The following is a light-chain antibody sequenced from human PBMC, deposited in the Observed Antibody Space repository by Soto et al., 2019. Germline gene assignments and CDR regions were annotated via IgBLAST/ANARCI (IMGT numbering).Light chain of an antibody. CDR2: LGS. Sequence: EIAMTQSPLSLAVTPGEPASISCRSSQTLLHSNGYTYLDWYLQKPGQSPQLLIYLGSNRASGVPDRFSGSGSGTDFTLKISRVEAEDVGIFYCMQGLRPMYTFGQGTKWIS. CDR3: MQGLRPMYT. J-gene: IGKJ2*01. CDR1: QTLLHSNGYTY. V-gene: IGKV2-28*01.